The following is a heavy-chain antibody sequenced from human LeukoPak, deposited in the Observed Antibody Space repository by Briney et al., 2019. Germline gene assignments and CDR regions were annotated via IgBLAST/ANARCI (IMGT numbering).Heavy chain of an antibody. J-gene: IGHJ3*02. CDR1: GYTFTGYY. Sequence: ASVKVSCKASGYTFTGYYMHWVRQAPGQGLEWMGWINPNSGGTNYAQKFQGRVTMTRDTSISTAYMELSRLRSDDTAVYYCARGAGYNWKLLTIAFDIWGQGTMVTVSS. D-gene: IGHD1-20*01. CDR2: INPNSGGT. V-gene: IGHV1-2*02. CDR3: ARGAGYNWKLLTIAFDI.